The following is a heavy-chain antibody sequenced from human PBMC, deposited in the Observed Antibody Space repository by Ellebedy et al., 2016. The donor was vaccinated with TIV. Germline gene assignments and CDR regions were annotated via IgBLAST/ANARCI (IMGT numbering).Heavy chain of an antibody. D-gene: IGHD6-13*01. CDR2: IYPGGSDT. J-gene: IGHJ5*02. V-gene: IGHV5-51*01. CDR3: ARLMMEQQQSWFDP. Sequence: GESLKISCKGSGYKFSTYWIGWVRQMPGKGLEWMGIIYPGGSDTRYSPSLQGQVTISADKSISTAYLQWSSLKASDTAMYYCARLMMEQQQSWFDPWGQGTLVTVSS. CDR1: GYKFSTYW.